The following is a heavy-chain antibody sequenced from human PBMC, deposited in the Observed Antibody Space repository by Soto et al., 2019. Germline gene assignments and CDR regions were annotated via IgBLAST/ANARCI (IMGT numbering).Heavy chain of an antibody. CDR3: AREGVAPYYYYGMDV. J-gene: IGHJ6*02. CDR1: GYTFTRSG. V-gene: IGHV1-18*01. CDR2: ISTYNGDT. D-gene: IGHD5-12*01. Sequence: GASVKVSCKASGYTFTRSGISWVRRAPGQGLEWMGWISTYNGDTNYAQTFQGRVTMTTDTSTSTAYMELRSLRSDDTAVYYCAREGVAPYYYYGMDVWGQGTPVTVSS.